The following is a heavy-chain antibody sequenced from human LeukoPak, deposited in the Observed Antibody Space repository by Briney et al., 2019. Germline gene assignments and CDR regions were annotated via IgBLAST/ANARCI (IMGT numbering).Heavy chain of an antibody. CDR2: IYSGGRT. Sequence: GGSLRLSCTASGITVSSNDMCWVRQAPGQGLEWISLIYSGGRTDYADSVKGRFTISRDNSKNMVYLQMNSLRGDDTAAYYCAGVLRGAFDIWGQGKMVTVSS. CDR1: GITVSSND. CDR3: AGVLRGAFDI. V-gene: IGHV3-53*01. J-gene: IGHJ3*02.